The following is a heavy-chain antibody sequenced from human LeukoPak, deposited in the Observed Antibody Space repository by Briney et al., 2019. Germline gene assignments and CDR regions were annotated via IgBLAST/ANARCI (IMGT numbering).Heavy chain of an antibody. CDR2: INPSGEST. CDR1: GYTLSRYY. Sequence: ASVKVSCKASGYTLSRYYIHWVRQAPGRGLEWMGIINPSGESTTYAQKLQGRVSMTRDTSAGTVYMELSSLRSVDTAVYYCAKEAEVRGTGAVLDYYYMDVWGKGTTVIVSS. CDR3: AKEAEVRGTGAVLDYYYMDV. D-gene: IGHD6-13*01. J-gene: IGHJ6*03. V-gene: IGHV1-46*04.